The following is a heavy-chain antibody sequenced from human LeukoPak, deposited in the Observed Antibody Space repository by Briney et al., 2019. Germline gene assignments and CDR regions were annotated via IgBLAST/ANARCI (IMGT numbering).Heavy chain of an antibody. CDR3: ASLQVTAAPGMNFDS. CDR1: GFTFSSYW. CDR2: IKQDGSEK. Sequence: GRSLRLSCAAGGFTFSSYWMTWVRQAPGKGLEWVANIKQDGSEKYYVDSVKGRFTISRDNAKNSLYLQMNSLRAEDTAVYYCASLQVTAAPGMNFDSWGQGTLVTVSS. J-gene: IGHJ4*02. V-gene: IGHV3-7*05. D-gene: IGHD6-13*01.